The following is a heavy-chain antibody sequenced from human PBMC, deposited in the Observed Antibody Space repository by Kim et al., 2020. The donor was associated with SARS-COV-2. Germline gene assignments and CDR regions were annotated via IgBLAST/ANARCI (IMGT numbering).Heavy chain of an antibody. Sequence: GGSLRLSCAASGFTFSSYGMHWVRQAPGKGLEWVAVISYDGSNKYYADSVKGRFTISRDNSKNTLYLQMNSLRAEDTAVYYCAKDGRSGSYLKGDHYYYYGMDVWGQGTTVTVSS. CDR3: AKDGRSGSYLKGDHYYYYGMDV. CDR1: GFTFSSYG. CDR2: ISYDGSNK. D-gene: IGHD3-10*01. V-gene: IGHV3-30*18. J-gene: IGHJ6*02.